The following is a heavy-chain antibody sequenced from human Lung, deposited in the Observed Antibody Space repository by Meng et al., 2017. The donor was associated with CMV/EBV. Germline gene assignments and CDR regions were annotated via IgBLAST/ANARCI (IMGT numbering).Heavy chain of an antibody. D-gene: IGHD1-14*01. CDR3: AREEVFDGFDH. CDR2: MSAYNGNT. CDR1: GYTFTSYD. Sequence: ASVKVSCKASGYTFTSYDIGWVRQAPGQGLEWMGWMSAYNGNTNYAQKLQGRVTMTTDTSTSTAYMELRSLRSDDTAVYYCAREEVFDGFDHWVQGHLVTVDS. V-gene: IGHV1-18*01. J-gene: IGHJ5*02.